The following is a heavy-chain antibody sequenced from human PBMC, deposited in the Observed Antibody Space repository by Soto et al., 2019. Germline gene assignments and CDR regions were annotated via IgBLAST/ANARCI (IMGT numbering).Heavy chain of an antibody. J-gene: IGHJ6*02. CDR1: GFTFSSYG. CDR2: IWYDGSNK. CDR3: ARDDTRSRPKYYYDGMDV. Sequence: QVQLVESGGGVVQPGRSLRLSCAASGFTFSSYGMHWVRQAPGKGLEWVAVIWYDGSNKYYADSVKGRFTISRDNSKNTLYLQMNGLRAEDTGVYYCARDDTRSRPKYYYDGMDVWGQGTTVTVSS. D-gene: IGHD3-9*01. V-gene: IGHV3-33*01.